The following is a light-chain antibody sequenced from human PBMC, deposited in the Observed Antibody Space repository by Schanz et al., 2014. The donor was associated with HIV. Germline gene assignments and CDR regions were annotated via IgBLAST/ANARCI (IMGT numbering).Light chain of an antibody. CDR1: NIGTKS. Sequence: SYELTQPLSVSVALGQTASITCGGSNIGTKSVHWYHQKPGQAPVLLIFRDSYRPSGIPGRFSGSNSGNTATLTISGAQAGDEADYFCQVWDNRVAIFGGGTQLTVL. V-gene: IGLV3-9*01. CDR2: RDS. CDR3: QVWDNRVAI. J-gene: IGLJ2*01.